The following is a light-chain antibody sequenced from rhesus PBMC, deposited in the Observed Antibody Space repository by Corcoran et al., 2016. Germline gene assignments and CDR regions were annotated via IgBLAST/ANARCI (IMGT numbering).Light chain of an antibody. CDR3: QQTSNLSPLT. CDR1: QTVGSH. CDR2: DIS. J-gene: IGKJ4*01. V-gene: IGKV3-24*04. Sequence: EIVVTQFPATLSLSPGERATLSCRASQTVGSHLVWYQQKPGQAPRLLIYDISRRATGIPDRFSGSGSGTDFTLTISSLEPEDVGLYYCQQTSNLSPLTFGGGTNV.